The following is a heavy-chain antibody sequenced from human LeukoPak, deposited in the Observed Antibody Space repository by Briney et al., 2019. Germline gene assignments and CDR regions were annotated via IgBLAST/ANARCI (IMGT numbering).Heavy chain of an antibody. CDR2: ISGSGGSP. Sequence: GGSLRLSCAASGFTFSSYAMSWVRQAPGKGLEWVSAISGSGGSPYYADSVKGRFTISRDNSKNTLYLQMNSLRAEDTAVYYCAKGRIDYGDYVYFDYWGQGTLVTVSS. CDR3: AKGRIDYGDYVYFDY. D-gene: IGHD4-17*01. V-gene: IGHV3-23*01. J-gene: IGHJ4*02. CDR1: GFTFSSYA.